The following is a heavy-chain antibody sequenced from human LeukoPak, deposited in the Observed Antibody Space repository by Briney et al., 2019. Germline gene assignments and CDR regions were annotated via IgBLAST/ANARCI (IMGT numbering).Heavy chain of an antibody. CDR2: IIPIFGTA. D-gene: IGHD5-18*01. V-gene: IGHV1-69*05. J-gene: IGHJ4*02. Sequence: SVKVSCKASGGTFSSYAISWVRQAPGQGLEWMGRIIPIFGTANYAQKFHGRVTITTDESTSTAYMELSSLRSEDTAVYYCARVVYSYGYDYWGQGTLVTVSS. CDR3: ARVVYSYGYDY. CDR1: GGTFSSYA.